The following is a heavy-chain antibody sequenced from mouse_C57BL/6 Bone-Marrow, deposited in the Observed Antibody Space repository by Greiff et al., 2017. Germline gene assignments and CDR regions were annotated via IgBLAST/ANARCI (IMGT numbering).Heavy chain of an antibody. Sequence: LVESGAELARPGASVKLSCKASGYTFTSYGISWVKQRTGQGLEWIGEIYPRSGNTYYNEKFKGKATLTADKSSSTAYMELRSLTSEDSAVYFCARGRRYDYDPSWFAYWGQGTLVTVSA. J-gene: IGHJ3*01. CDR2: IYPRSGNT. CDR1: GYTFTSYG. D-gene: IGHD2-4*01. V-gene: IGHV1-81*01. CDR3: ARGRRYDYDPSWFAY.